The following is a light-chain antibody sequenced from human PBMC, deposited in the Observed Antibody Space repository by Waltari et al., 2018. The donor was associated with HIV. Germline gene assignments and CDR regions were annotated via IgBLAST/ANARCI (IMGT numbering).Light chain of an antibody. J-gene: IGLJ2*01. CDR2: EVS. V-gene: IGLV2-14*01. CDR3: SSYTTRSTVI. Sequence: QSALTQPASVSGSPGQSITISCPGTRTDVGHYDYVPWYRKHPGKAPKLIIYEVSNRPSGVCNRFSGSKSVNTASLTISGLQAEDEADYYCSSYTTRSTVIFGGGTKLTVL. CDR1: RTDVGHYDY.